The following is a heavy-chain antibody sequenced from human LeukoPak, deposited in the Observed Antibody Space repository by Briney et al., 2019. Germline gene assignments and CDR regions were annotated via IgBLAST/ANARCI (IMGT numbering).Heavy chain of an antibody. J-gene: IGHJ4*02. D-gene: IGHD4-23*01. CDR3: AREGNLEIETIDY. CDR2: INPNSGDT. Sequence: GASVKVSCKASGYTFTAYYMHWVRQAPGQGLEWMGRINPNSGDTNYAQKFQGRVTMTRDTSINTAYMELSRLRSDDTAVYYCAREGNLEIETIDYWGQGTLVSVSS. V-gene: IGHV1-2*06. CDR1: GYTFTAYY.